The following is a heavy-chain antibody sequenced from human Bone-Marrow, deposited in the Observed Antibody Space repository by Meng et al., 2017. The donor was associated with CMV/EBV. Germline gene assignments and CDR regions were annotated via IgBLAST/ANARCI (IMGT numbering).Heavy chain of an antibody. D-gene: IGHD2-2*01. CDR2: IYSGGST. CDR3: ARVTVPPRYCSSTSCSYWYFDL. J-gene: IGHJ2*01. V-gene: IGHV3-53*01. Sequence: SNYRSWVRQAPGKGLEWVSVIYSGGSTYYADSVKGRFTISRDNSKNTLYLQMNSLRAEDTAVYYCARVTVPPRYCSSTSCSYWYFDLWGRGTLVTVSS. CDR1: SNY.